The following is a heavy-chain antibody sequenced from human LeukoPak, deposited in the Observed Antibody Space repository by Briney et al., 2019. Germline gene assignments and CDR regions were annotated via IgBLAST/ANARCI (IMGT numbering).Heavy chain of an antibody. J-gene: IGHJ6*02. CDR3: AKKNGAPDTRNGMDV. D-gene: IGHD2-8*01. CDR1: GFTFSSYA. Sequence: HPGGSLRLSCAASGFTFSSYAMSWVRQAPGKGLEWVSAISGSGDSTYYADSAKGRFTISRDNSKNTAYLQMNSLRAEDTAVYYCAKKNGAPDTRNGMDVWGQGTTVTVSS. V-gene: IGHV3-23*01. CDR2: ISGSGDST.